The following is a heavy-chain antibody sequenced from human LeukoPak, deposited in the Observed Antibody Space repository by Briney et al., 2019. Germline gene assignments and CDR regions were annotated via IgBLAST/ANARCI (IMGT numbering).Heavy chain of an antibody. Sequence: EASVKVSCKASGYTFTSYGISWVRQAPGQGLEWMGWISAYNGNTNYAQKLQGRVTMTTDTSTSTAYMELRSLRSDDTAVYYCARWEYYYDSSGFDYWGQGTLVTVSS. CDR1: GYTFTSYG. J-gene: IGHJ4*02. CDR2: ISAYNGNT. CDR3: ARWEYYYDSSGFDY. V-gene: IGHV1-18*01. D-gene: IGHD3-22*01.